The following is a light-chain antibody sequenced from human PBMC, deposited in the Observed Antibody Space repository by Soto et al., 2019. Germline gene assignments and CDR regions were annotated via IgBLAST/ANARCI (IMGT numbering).Light chain of an antibody. Sequence: QSALPQPPSASGSPGQSVTISCTGTSSDVGNYNYVSWYQQHPGKAPKLMIYEVTKRPSGVPDRFSGSKSGNTASLTVSGLQAEDEADYYCSSYAGSKTLFGGGTKLTVL. J-gene: IGLJ3*02. CDR3: SSYAGSKTL. CDR1: SSDVGNYNY. CDR2: EVT. V-gene: IGLV2-8*01.